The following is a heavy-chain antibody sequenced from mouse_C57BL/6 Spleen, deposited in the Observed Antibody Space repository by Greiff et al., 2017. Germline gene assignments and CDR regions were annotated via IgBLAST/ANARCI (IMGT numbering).Heavy chain of an antibody. J-gene: IGHJ4*01. CDR2: ISAGGSYT. V-gene: IGHV5-4*03. Sequence: DVKLVESGGGLVKPGGSLKLSCAASGFTFSSYAMSWVRQTPEKRLEWVATISAGGSYTYSPDNVKGRFTISRDNAKNNLDLRMSQLKSEDTAMDYCARVLRHYAIDYWGQGTSVTVSS. CDR1: GFTFSSYA. CDR3: ARVLRHYAIDY. D-gene: IGHD1-2*01.